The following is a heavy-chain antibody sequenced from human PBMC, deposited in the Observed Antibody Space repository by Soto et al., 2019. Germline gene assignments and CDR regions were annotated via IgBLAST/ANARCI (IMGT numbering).Heavy chain of an antibody. CDR2: FDPEDGET. CDR3: ATGQVLQLPYYYGMDV. J-gene: IGHJ6*02. CDR1: GYTLTELS. V-gene: IGHV1-24*01. D-gene: IGHD1-7*01. Sequence: HVQVVQSGAEVKKPGASVKVSCKVSGYTLTELSMHWVRQAPGKGLEWMGGFDPEDGETIYAPKYQVRVNMTEDTSTDPASMELSSLRSEDTAVYYCATGQVLQLPYYYGMDVWGQGTTVTVSS.